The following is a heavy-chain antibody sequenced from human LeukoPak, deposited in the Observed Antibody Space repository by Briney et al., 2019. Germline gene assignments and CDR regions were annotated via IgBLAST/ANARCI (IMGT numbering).Heavy chain of an antibody. J-gene: IGHJ4*02. CDR1: GGSINSGSHY. CDR3: ARDGRLEGCGGDCYPDY. D-gene: IGHD2-21*01. V-gene: IGHV4-61*02. CDR2: IYTSGST. Sequence: SQTLSLTCTVSGGSINSGSHYWSWIRQPAGKGLAWIGRIYTSGSTNYNPSLESRVTISVDTSRNQFSLKLSSVTAADTAVYYCARDGRLEGCGGDCYPDYWGQGTLVTVSS.